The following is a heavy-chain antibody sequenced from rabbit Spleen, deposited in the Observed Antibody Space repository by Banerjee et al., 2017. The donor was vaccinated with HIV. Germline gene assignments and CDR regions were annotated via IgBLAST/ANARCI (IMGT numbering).Heavy chain of an antibody. CDR1: GFSFSNNYY. CDR2: TAAGGSPFT. J-gene: IGHJ6*01. CDR3: ARDTGTSFSTYGMDL. V-gene: IGHV1S40*01. D-gene: IGHD8-1*01. Sequence: QSLEESGGDLVKPGASLTLTCTTSGFSFSNNYYMCWVRQAPGKGLEWIACTAAGGSPFTYYATWAKGRFTCSKASSTTVTLQMTSLTAADTATYFCARDTGTSFSTYGMDLWGQGTLVTVS.